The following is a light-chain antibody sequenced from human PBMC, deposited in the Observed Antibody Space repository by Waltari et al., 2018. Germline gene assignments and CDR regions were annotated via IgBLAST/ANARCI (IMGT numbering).Light chain of an antibody. Sequence: DIQMTQSPSTLSASVGDRVIITCRASQSISSWLAWYQQKPGQAPKLLFYRASSLGSGVPSRFSGSGSGTEFTLTISSLQPDDFATYYCQQSNSYWGVSFGGGTTVAIK. CDR3: QQSNSYWGVS. CDR2: RAS. V-gene: IGKV1-5*03. J-gene: IGKJ4*01. CDR1: QSISSW.